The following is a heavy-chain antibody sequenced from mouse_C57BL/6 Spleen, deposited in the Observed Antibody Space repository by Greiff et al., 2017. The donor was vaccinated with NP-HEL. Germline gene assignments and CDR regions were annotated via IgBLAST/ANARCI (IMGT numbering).Heavy chain of an antibody. D-gene: IGHD3-2*02. CDR2: INPSNGGT. V-gene: IGHV1-53*01. J-gene: IGHJ4*01. Sequence: QVQLHHPSTERGKPGASVKLSCKASGYTFTSYWMHWVKQRPGQGLEWIGNINPSNGGTNYNEKFKSKATLTVDKSSSTAYMQLSSLTSEDSAVYYSARRGHSSGYSDAMDYWGQGTSVTVSS. CDR1: GYTFTSYW. CDR3: ARRGHSSGYSDAMDY.